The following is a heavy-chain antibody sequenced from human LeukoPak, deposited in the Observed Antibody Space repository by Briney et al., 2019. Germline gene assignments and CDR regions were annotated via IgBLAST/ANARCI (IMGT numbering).Heavy chain of an antibody. CDR3: TRGGATSSWYWFF. CDR1: GFTSSSHW. D-gene: IGHD6-13*01. V-gene: IGHV3-7*01. J-gene: IGHJ4*02. CDR2: INKDGSEQ. Sequence: TGGSLRLSCAASGFTSSSHWMTWVRQAPGKGPEWVASINKDGSEQYYVDSVKGRFTISRDNAKNSLSLQVSSLRAEDTAVYYCTRGGATSSWYWFFWGQGTLVTVSS.